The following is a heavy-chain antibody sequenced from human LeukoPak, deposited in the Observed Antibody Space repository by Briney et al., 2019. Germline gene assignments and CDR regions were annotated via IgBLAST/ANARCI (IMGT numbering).Heavy chain of an antibody. V-gene: IGHV1-18*01. CDR1: GYTLTELS. Sequence: EASVKVSCKVSGYTLTELSMHWVRQAPGQGLEWMGWISAYNGNTNYAQKLQGRVTMTTDTSTSTAYMELRSLRSDDTAVYYCASGYYDFWSGYYQIDYWGQGTLVTVSS. J-gene: IGHJ4*02. CDR3: ASGYYDFWSGYYQIDY. D-gene: IGHD3-3*01. CDR2: ISAYNGNT.